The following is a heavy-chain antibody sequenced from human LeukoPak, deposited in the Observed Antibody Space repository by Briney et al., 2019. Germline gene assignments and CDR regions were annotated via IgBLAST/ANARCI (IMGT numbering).Heavy chain of an antibody. CDR3: ARVRDYDYFWGRREDAFDI. V-gene: IGHV3-74*01. Sequence: QSGGSLRLSCTASGFIFSTYWMHWVRQAPGKGLVWVSRINSVGSSTNYADSVKGRFTISRDNAKNMLYLQMNSLRAEDTAVYYCARVRDYDYFWGRREDAFDIWGQGTMVTVSS. CDR2: INSVGSST. J-gene: IGHJ3*02. D-gene: IGHD3-16*01. CDR1: GFIFSTYW.